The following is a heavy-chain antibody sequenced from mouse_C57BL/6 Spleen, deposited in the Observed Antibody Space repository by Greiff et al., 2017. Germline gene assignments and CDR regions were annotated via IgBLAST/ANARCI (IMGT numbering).Heavy chain of an antibody. Sequence: VQLQQSGPELVKPGASVKISCKASGYAFSSSWMNWVKQRPGKGLEWIGRIYPGDGDTNYNGRFKGKATLTADKSSSTAYMQLSSLTSEDSAVYFCASSTVVAYYYAMDYWGQGTSVTVSS. D-gene: IGHD1-1*01. CDR3: ASSTVVAYYYAMDY. V-gene: IGHV1-82*01. CDR1: GYAFSSSW. J-gene: IGHJ4*01. CDR2: IYPGDGDT.